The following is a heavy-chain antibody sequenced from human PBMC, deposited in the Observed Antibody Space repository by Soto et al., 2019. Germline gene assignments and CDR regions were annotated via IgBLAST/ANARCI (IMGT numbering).Heavy chain of an antibody. CDR1: GYTFTTYG. CDR3: ARDLGGFCXDTGCYLRDY. J-gene: IGHJ4*02. V-gene: IGHV1-18*01. CDR2: ISPYNGNT. D-gene: IGHD2-15*01. Sequence: QVQLVQSGAEVKKPGASVKVSCKASGYTFTTYGVSWVRQAPGQGLEWMGWISPYNGNTTYAQNFQGRVTMTTDTSTXTVHXELRSLRXDXTAXYYCARDLGGFCXDTGCYLRDYWGRGTLVTVSS.